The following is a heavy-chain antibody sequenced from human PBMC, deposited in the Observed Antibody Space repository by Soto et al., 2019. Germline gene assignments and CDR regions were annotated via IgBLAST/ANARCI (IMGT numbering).Heavy chain of an antibody. CDR3: AKSATGTTGFDY. CDR1: GFTFDDYA. CDR2: ISWNSGSM. J-gene: IGHJ4*02. V-gene: IGHV3-9*01. Sequence: EVQLVESGGGLVQPGRSLRLSCAASGFTFDDYAMHWVRQAPGKGLEWVSGISWNSGSMGYADSVKGRFTICRDNAKNSLYLQMNSLRAEDTALYYCAKSATGTTGFDYWGQGTLVTVSS. D-gene: IGHD1-1*01.